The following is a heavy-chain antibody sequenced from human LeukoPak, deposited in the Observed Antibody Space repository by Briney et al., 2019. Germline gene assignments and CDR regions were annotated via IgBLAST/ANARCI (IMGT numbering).Heavy chain of an antibody. Sequence: SSETLSLTCTVSGGSISSGGYYWTWIRQHPGKGLEWIGYIYYSGSTYHNPSLKSRLTISLDTSKNQFSLKLSSVTAADTAVYYCARGRVAVAGKAWDYWGQGTLVTVSS. CDR2: IYYSGST. CDR1: GGSISSGGYY. V-gene: IGHV4-30-4*08. CDR3: ARGRVAVAGKAWDY. J-gene: IGHJ4*02. D-gene: IGHD6-19*01.